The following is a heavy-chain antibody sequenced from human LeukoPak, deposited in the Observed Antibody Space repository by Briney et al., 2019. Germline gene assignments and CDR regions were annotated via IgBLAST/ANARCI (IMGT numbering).Heavy chain of an antibody. J-gene: IGHJ4*02. CDR2: MSFDGRNK. Sequence: SGGSLRLSCAASGFTFSSHAMHWVRQAPGKGLEWVAVMSFDGRNKYYADSVKGRFTISRDNSKNTLYLQMNSLRAEDTAVYYCARDRTLDYWGQGTLVTVSS. V-gene: IGHV3-30*04. CDR3: ARDRTLDY. D-gene: IGHD1-7*01. CDR1: GFTFSSHA.